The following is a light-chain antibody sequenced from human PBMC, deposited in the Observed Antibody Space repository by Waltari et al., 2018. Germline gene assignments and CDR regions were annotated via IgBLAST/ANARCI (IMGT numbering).Light chain of an antibody. V-gene: IGKV1-17*01. CDR1: QGIRND. Sequence: DIQMTQFPSSLSASIVDRVTITCRASQGIRNDVGWYQQRPGKGPKRLIYAAFNLQNGVPSRFSGSGSGTEFTLTISSLQPEDFATYYCLQHNSYPLTFGGGTKVEIK. CDR3: LQHNSYPLT. CDR2: AAF. J-gene: IGKJ4*01.